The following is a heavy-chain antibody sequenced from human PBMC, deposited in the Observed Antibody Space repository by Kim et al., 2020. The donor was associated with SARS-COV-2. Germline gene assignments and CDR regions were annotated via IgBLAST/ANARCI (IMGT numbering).Heavy chain of an antibody. CDR3: ARIRSTSWSYYFDY. V-gene: IGHV4-59*01. D-gene: IGHD6-13*01. Sequence: NPSLKSRVTRSVETSKNQFTLKLSSVTAADTAVFYCARIRSTSWSYYFDYWGQGTLVTASS. J-gene: IGHJ4*02.